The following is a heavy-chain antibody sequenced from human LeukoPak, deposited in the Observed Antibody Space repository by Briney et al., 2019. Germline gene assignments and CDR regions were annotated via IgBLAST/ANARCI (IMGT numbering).Heavy chain of an antibody. V-gene: IGHV4-61*02. CDR3: AKTFGEHGDY. J-gene: IGHJ4*02. CDR1: GGSISSGSYY. D-gene: IGHD3-10*01. CDR2: IYTSGST. Sequence: PSQTLSLTCTVSGGSISSGSYYWSWIRQPAGKGLEWIGRIYTSGSTNYNPSLKSRVTISVDTSKNQFSLKLSSVTAADTAVYYCAKTFGEHGDYWGQGTLVTVSS.